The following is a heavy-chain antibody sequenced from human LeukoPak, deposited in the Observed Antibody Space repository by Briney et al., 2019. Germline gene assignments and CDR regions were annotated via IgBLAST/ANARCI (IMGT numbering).Heavy chain of an antibody. CDR2: IGGSGGGT. V-gene: IGHV3-23*01. CDR1: GFTFSTYA. D-gene: IGHD2-8*01. CDR3: AKMVWLTTQCFDY. J-gene: IGHJ4*02. Sequence: GGSLRLSCAASGFTFSTYAMSWVRQAPGKGLEWVSAIGGSGGGTYYADSVKGRFTISRDNSKNTLYLQMNSLRADDTAVYYCAKMVWLTTQCFDYWGQGTLVTVSS.